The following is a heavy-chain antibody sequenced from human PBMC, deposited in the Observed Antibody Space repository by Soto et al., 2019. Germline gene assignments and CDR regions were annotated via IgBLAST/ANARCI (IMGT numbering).Heavy chain of an antibody. J-gene: IGHJ4*01. CDR2: LYSGGTT. CDR1: GFTVSRNF. D-gene: IGHD1-26*01. V-gene: IGHV3-53*01. Sequence: EVQLVESGGGLIQPGGALRLSCAVSGFTVSRNFMSWIRQAPGKGLQWVSILYSGGTTYYTDSVKGRFTISGDNSKNTVYLQMNSLWVEDTATYYCARVVLVGATPDYFDHWGQGTLVSVSS. CDR3: ARVVLVGATPDYFDH.